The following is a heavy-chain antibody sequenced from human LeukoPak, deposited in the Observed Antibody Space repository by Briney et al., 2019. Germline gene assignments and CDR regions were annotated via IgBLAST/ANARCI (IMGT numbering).Heavy chain of an antibody. J-gene: IGHJ4*02. CDR2: INPNSGGT. CDR3: ARGIVGTIYSFDY. V-gene: IGHV1-2*02. D-gene: IGHD1-26*01. Sequence: ASVKVSCKASGYTFTGYHLHWVRQAPGQGLEWVGWINPNSGGTNYAQKFQGRVTMTRDTSITTAYTELSRLRSDDTAVYYCARGIVGTIYSFDYWGQGTLVTVSS. CDR1: GYTFTGYH.